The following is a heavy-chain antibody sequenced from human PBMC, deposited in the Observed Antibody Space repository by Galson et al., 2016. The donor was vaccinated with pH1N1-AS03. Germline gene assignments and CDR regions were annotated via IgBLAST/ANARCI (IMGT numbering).Heavy chain of an antibody. V-gene: IGHV3-23*01. Sequence: SLRLSCATSGFTFTDFAVSWVRQAPGRGLEWVSATSSSGGSTYYAESVKGRFTISRDYSKNTVDLQMNSLRAEDTAVYYCVKGSWGIDMVDRIAHCGMDVWGQGTTVTVSS. CDR2: TSSSGGST. J-gene: IGHJ6*02. D-gene: IGHD5-12*01. CDR1: GFTFTDFA. CDR3: VKGSWGIDMVDRIAHCGMDV.